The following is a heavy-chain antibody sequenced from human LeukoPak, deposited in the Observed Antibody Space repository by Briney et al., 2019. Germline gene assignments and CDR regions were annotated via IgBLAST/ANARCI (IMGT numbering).Heavy chain of an antibody. J-gene: IGHJ4*02. V-gene: IGHV3-53*01. CDR3: ASSRYCSGGSCGGIDY. CDR1: GFTVSSNY. D-gene: IGHD2-15*01. Sequence: GGSLRLSCAASGFTVSSNYMSWVRQAPGKGLEWVSVIYSGGSTYYADSVKGRFTISRDNSKNTLYLQMNSLRAEDTAVYYCASSRYCSGGSCGGIDYWGQGTLVTVSS. CDR2: IYSGGST.